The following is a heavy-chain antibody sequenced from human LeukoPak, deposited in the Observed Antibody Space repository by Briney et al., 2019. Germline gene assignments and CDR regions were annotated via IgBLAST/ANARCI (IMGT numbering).Heavy chain of an antibody. J-gene: IGHJ4*02. Sequence: PGGSLRPSCAASGFTFSNYAMSWVRQAPGKGLEWVSSISGRGGITYYSDSVKGRFTISRDNSKNTLYLQVNSLRAEDTAVYYCAKDSEDTSGYYYYQARYYFDYWGQGTLVTVSS. CDR1: GFTFSNYA. V-gene: IGHV3-23*01. CDR3: AKDSEDTSGYYYYQARYYFDY. CDR2: ISGRGGIT. D-gene: IGHD3-22*01.